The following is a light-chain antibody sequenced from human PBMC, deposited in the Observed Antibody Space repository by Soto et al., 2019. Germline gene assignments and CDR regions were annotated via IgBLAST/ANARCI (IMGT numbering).Light chain of an antibody. CDR1: SSDVGGYNY. Sequence: QSVLTQPASVSGSPGQSITVSCTGTSSDVGGYNYVSWYQQHPGKVPQLMIYDVSNRPSGVSNLFSGSKSGNTASLTISGLQAEDEADYYCSSYTSSNTYVFGTGTKVTVL. V-gene: IGLV2-14*01. CDR2: DVS. CDR3: SSYTSSNTYV. J-gene: IGLJ1*01.